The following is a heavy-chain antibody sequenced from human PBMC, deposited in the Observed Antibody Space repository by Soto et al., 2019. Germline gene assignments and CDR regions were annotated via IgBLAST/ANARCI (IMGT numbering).Heavy chain of an antibody. D-gene: IGHD3-3*01. J-gene: IGHJ5*02. CDR3: ARDPHEYWTSYWFDP. CDR2: ISAYDGKT. Sequence: ASVKVSCKASGYNFNIYGINWVRQAPGQGLELMGWISAYDGKTTYAEKFQGRVTMTTDASTSTAYMELRSLRSDDTAVYYCARDPHEYWTSYWFDPCGQGTLVTVPS. CDR1: GYNFNIYG. V-gene: IGHV1-18*01.